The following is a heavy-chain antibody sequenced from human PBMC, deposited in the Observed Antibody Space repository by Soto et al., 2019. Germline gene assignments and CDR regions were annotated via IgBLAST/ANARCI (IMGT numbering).Heavy chain of an antibody. Sequence: GGSLRLSCAASGFTFSDYYMSWIRQAPGKGLEWVSYISSSGSTIYYADSVKGRFTISRDNAKNSLYLQMNSLRAEDTAVYYCARDRYDILTGHCFDYWGQGTLVTVSS. V-gene: IGHV3-11*01. D-gene: IGHD3-9*01. CDR2: ISSSGSTI. J-gene: IGHJ4*02. CDR3: ARDRYDILTGHCFDY. CDR1: GFTFSDYY.